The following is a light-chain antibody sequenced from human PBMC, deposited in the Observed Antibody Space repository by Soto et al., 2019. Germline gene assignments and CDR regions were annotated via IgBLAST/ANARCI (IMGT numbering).Light chain of an antibody. V-gene: IGKV1-33*01. J-gene: IGKJ5*01. Sequence: DIQMTQSPSSLSASLGDRVTITCQASQNINNYLNCYQHKPGRAPKLQIYDASNLEAGVPSRFRGSGSATEFTLSISSLQPDDFATYYCQHYDHLPITFGQGTRLEIK. CDR2: DAS. CDR1: QNINNY. CDR3: QHYDHLPIT.